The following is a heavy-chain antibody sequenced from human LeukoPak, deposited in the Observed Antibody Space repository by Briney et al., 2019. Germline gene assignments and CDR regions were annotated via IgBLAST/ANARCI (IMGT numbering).Heavy chain of an antibody. CDR2: ISGSGGST. CDR3: AKTGGRIQLWGGFDY. V-gene: IGHV3-23*01. Sequence: QPGGSLRLSCAASGFTVSSNYMSWVRQAPGKGLEWVSAISGSGGSTYYADSVKGRFTISRDNSKNTLYLQMNSLRAEDTAVYYCAKTGGRIQLWGGFDYWGQGTLVTVSS. CDR1: GFTVSSNY. J-gene: IGHJ4*02. D-gene: IGHD5-18*01.